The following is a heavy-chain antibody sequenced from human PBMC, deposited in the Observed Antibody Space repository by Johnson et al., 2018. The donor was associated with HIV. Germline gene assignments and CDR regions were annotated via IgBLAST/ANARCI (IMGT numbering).Heavy chain of an antibody. Sequence: QVQLVESGGGVVQPGGSLRLSCAASGFTLNSHGMHWVRQAPGKGLEWVAYIRYDGSNKYYAYSVKGRFTISRDNSKNTLFLQMNSLRAEDTAVYYCARDVIDAFDIWGQGTMITVSS. CDR3: ARDVIDAFDI. J-gene: IGHJ3*02. CDR2: IRYDGSNK. CDR1: GFTLNSHG. V-gene: IGHV3-30*02. D-gene: IGHD2-21*01.